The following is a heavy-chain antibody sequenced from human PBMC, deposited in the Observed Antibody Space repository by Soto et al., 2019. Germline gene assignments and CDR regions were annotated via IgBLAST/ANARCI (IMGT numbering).Heavy chain of an antibody. CDR1: GGSISSSSYY. Sequence: PSETLSLTCTVSGGSISSSSYYWGWIRQPPGKGLEWIGSIYYSGSTYYNPSLKSRVTISVDTSKNQFSLKLSSVTAADTAAYYCARHAGRGYCSSTSCYAFDIWGQGTMVTVSS. J-gene: IGHJ3*02. CDR3: ARHAGRGYCSSTSCYAFDI. CDR2: IYYSGST. V-gene: IGHV4-39*01. D-gene: IGHD2-2*01.